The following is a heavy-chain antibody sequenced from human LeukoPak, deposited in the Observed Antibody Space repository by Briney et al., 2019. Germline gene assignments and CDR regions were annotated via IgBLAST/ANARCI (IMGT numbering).Heavy chain of an antibody. D-gene: IGHD1-26*01. V-gene: IGHV1-69*04. CDR2: IIPILGIA. CDR3: ARDPRVGATTLDEYFQH. J-gene: IGHJ1*01. CDR1: GGTFSSYA. Sequence: SVKVSCKASGGTFSSYAISWVRQAPGQGLEWMGRIIPILGIANYAQKFQGRVTITADKSTSTAYVELSSLRSEDTAVYYCARDPRVGATTLDEYFQHWGQGTLVTVSS.